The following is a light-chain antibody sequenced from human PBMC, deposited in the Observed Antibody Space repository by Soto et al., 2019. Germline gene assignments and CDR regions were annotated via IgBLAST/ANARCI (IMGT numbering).Light chain of an antibody. CDR2: AAS. Sequence: DIQMTQSPSSLSASVGDRITITCRASQAINNYVAWYQQTPGKVPKLLIYAASTLYSGVPSRFSGSGSGTDFTLTISSLQPEDVATYYCQKYNRAPLTFGGGTKVEL. CDR3: QKYNRAPLT. CDR1: QAINNY. J-gene: IGKJ4*01. V-gene: IGKV1-27*01.